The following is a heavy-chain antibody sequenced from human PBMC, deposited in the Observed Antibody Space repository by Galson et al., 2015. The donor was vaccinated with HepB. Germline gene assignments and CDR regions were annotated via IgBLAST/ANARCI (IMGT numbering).Heavy chain of an antibody. CDR2: LNPDSGNT. CDR3: ARGLAHTVMTGGIEFSYYMDV. J-gene: IGHJ6*03. V-gene: IGHV1-8*01. CDR1: GYTFTSYD. Sequence: SVKVSCKASGYTFTSYDISWVRQAPGQGPEWMGWLNPDSGNTGYAQKFQGRVTMTRDMSINTAYMELSSLRSEDAAVYYCARGLAHTVMTGGIEFSYYMDVWGKGATVTVSS. D-gene: IGHD2-21*01.